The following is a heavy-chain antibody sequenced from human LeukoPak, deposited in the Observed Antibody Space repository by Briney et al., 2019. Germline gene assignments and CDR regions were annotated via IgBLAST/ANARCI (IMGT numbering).Heavy chain of an antibody. V-gene: IGHV1-2*06. CDR2: INPNSGGT. Sequence: ASVKVSCKASGYTFTGYYMHWVRQAPGQGLEWIGRINPNSGGTNYAQKFQGRVTMTRDTSISTAYMELSRLRSDDTAVYYCARVSRRLGYCSGGSCYFDYWGQGTLVTVSS. CDR1: GYTFTGYY. D-gene: IGHD2-15*01. J-gene: IGHJ4*02. CDR3: ARVSRRLGYCSGGSCYFDY.